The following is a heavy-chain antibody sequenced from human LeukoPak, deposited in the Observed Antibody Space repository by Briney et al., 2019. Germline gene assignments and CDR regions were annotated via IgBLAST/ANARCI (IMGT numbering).Heavy chain of an antibody. CDR3: AKDVDIVATIPY. D-gene: IGHD5-12*01. CDR2: ISGSGGST. V-gene: IGHV3-23*01. CDR1: GFTFNNFA. Sequence: GGSLRLSCAASGFTFNNFAMIWVRQAPGKGLEWASAISGSGGSTYYADSVKGRFTISRDNSKNTLYLQMNSLRAEDTAVYYCAKDVDIVATIPYWGQGTLVTVSS. J-gene: IGHJ4*02.